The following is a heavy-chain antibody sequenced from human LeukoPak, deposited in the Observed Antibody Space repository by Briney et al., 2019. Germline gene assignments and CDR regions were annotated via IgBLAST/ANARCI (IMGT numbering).Heavy chain of an antibody. Sequence: PSETLSLTCTVSVGSFSSCYWSWIRHPAAKGLEWIGRIYFNGSTNYNSSLKSRVSMSVDTSKNQFSLKLSSVTAADTAVYYCARGAYGSGSTNWFDPWGRGTLVTVSS. D-gene: IGHD3-10*01. CDR2: IYFNGST. CDR3: ARGAYGSGSTNWFDP. CDR1: VGSFSSCY. V-gene: IGHV4-4*07. J-gene: IGHJ5*02.